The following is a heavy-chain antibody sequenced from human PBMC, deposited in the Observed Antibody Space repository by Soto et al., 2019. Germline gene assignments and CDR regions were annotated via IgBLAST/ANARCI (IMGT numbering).Heavy chain of an antibody. V-gene: IGHV4-30-2*01. CDR2: IYHSGST. Sequence: TLSLTCAVSGGSISSGGYSWSWIRQPPGKGLEWIGYIYHSGSTYYNPSLKSRVTISVDRSKNQFSLKLSSVTAADTAVYYCARVASYYYYGMDVWGQGTTVTV. CDR1: GGSISSGGYS. CDR3: ARVASYYYYGMDV. J-gene: IGHJ6*02.